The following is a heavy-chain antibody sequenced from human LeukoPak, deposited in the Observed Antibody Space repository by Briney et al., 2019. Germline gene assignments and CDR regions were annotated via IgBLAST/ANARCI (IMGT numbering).Heavy chain of an antibody. CDR2: IIPILGIA. CDR3: ASRLYDILTGYGLDY. D-gene: IGHD3-9*01. V-gene: IGHV1-69*04. CDR1: GCTFSSYA. Sequence: SVKVSCKASGCTFSSYAISWVRQAPGQGLEWMGRIIPILGIANYAQKFQGRVTITADKSTSTAYMELSSLRSEDTAVYYCASRLYDILTGYGLDYWGQGTLVTVSS. J-gene: IGHJ4*02.